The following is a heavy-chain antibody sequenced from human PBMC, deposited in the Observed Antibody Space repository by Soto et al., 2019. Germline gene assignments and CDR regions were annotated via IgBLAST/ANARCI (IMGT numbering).Heavy chain of an antibody. CDR3: ASSYYDSSGKPY. CDR1: GGTFSSYA. V-gene: IGHV1-69*13. J-gene: IGHJ4*02. D-gene: IGHD3-22*01. CDR2: IIPIFGTA. Sequence: SVKVSCKASGGTFSSYAISWVRQAPGQGLEWMGGIIPIFGTANYAQKFQGRVTITADESTSTAYMELSSLRSEDTAVYYCASSYYDSSGKPYWGQGTLVTVS.